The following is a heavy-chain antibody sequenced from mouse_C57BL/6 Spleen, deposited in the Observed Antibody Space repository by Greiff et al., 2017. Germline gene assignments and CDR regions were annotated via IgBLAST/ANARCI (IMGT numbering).Heavy chain of an antibody. CDR1: GYTFTSYW. CDR3: ARWKGSNSVYFDY. Sequence: QVQLKQPGAELVMPGASVKLSCKASGYTFTSYWMHWVKQRPGQGLEWIGEIDPSDSYTNYNQKFKGKSTLTVDKSSSTAYMQLSSLTSEDSAVYDCARWKGSNSVYFDYWGQGTTLTVSS. J-gene: IGHJ2*01. V-gene: IGHV1-69*01. D-gene: IGHD2-5*01. CDR2: IDPSDSYT.